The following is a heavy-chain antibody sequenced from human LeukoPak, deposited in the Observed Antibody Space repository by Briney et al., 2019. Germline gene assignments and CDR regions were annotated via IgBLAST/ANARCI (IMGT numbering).Heavy chain of an antibody. Sequence: SETLSLTCTVSGGSISSYYWSWIRQPPGKGLEWIGCIYYSGSTNYNPSLKSRVTISVDTSKNQFSLKLSSVTAADTAVYYCARQDRSGGSCYFQHWGQGTLVTVSS. V-gene: IGHV4-59*08. J-gene: IGHJ1*01. CDR2: IYYSGST. D-gene: IGHD2-15*01. CDR1: GGSISSYY. CDR3: ARQDRSGGSCYFQH.